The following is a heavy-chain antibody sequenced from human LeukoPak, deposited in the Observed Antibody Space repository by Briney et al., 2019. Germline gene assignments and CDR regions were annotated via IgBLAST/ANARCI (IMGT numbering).Heavy chain of an antibody. D-gene: IGHD3-3*02. J-gene: IGHJ4*02. Sequence: PGRSLRLSCAASGFTFSSYAMSWVRQAPGKGLEWVSAINGSGGSTYYADSVKGRFTISRDNSKNTLYLQMNSLRAEDTAVYYCAKGVLVGDYFDYWGQGTLVTVSS. CDR3: AKGVLVGDYFDY. V-gene: IGHV3-23*01. CDR2: INGSGGST. CDR1: GFTFSSYA.